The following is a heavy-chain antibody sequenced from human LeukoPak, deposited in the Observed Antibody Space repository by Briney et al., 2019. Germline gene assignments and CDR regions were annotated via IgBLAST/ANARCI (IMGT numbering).Heavy chain of an antibody. J-gene: IGHJ4*02. CDR3: AKDHYSSGWYPTPFDY. CDR2: ISGSGGST. Sequence: GGSLRLSCAASGFTFSSYAMSWVRQAPRKGLEWVSAISGSGGSTYYADSVKGRFTISRDNSKNTLYLQMNSLRAEDTAVYYCAKDHYSSGWYPTPFDYWGQGTLVTVSS. CDR1: GFTFSSYA. D-gene: IGHD6-19*01. V-gene: IGHV3-23*01.